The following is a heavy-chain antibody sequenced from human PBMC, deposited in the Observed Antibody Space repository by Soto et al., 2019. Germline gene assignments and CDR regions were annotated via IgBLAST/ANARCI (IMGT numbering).Heavy chain of an antibody. D-gene: IGHD1-7*01. CDR1: VFTFHTYA. Sequence: GSLRLSCVASVFTFHTYAMNWVRQAPGKGLEWVSGISASGDSTYYADSLKGRFTISRDNSKNTLYLQINSLRAEDTALYYCSKGTGTTRLYSMDVWGQGTTVTVSS. CDR2: ISASGDST. V-gene: IGHV3-23*01. J-gene: IGHJ6*02. CDR3: SKGTGTTRLYSMDV.